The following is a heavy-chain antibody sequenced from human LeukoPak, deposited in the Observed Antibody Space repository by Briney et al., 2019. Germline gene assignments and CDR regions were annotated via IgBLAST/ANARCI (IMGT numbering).Heavy chain of an antibody. CDR2: IYHSGST. CDR1: GYSISSGYY. Sequence: PSETLSLTCTVSGYSISSGYYWGWIRQPPGKGLEWIGSIYHSGSTYYNPSLKSRVTISVDTSKNQFSLKLSSVTATDTAVYYCARADVVVVPAVGRYNWFDPWGQGTLVTVSS. J-gene: IGHJ5*02. D-gene: IGHD2-2*01. CDR3: ARADVVVVPAVGRYNWFDP. V-gene: IGHV4-38-2*02.